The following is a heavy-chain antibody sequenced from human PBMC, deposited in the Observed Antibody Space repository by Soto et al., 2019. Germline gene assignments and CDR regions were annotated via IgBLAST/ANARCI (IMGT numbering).Heavy chain of an antibody. D-gene: IGHD3-16*01. CDR2: IRSNAQGGTA. CDR3: SRFSTSQGLFDY. CDR1: GFTFGDYA. J-gene: IGHJ4*02. V-gene: IGHV3-49*04. Sequence: GGSLRLSCTASGFTFGDYAMSWVRQAPGKGLEWVGFIRSNAQGGTAQYAASVKGRFIIIRDDSKSIAYLQMNSLKTEDASGFYCSRFSTSQGLFDYWGQGTLVTVSS.